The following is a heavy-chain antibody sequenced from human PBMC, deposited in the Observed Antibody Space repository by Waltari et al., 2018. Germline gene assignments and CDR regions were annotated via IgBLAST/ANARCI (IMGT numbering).Heavy chain of an antibody. V-gene: IGHV1-18*01. CDR3: ARGPLGSKWYRSDY. CDR2: ISADNGNT. J-gene: IGHJ4*02. Sequence: QVQLVQSGGEVKKPGASVKVSCKASGYTFTNYGFIWVRQAPGQGLEWMGLISADNGNTDYAQKLQGRVTMTTETSTGTAYLDLRSLTSDDTAVYYCARGPLGSKWYRSDYWGQGTLVTVSS. CDR1: GYTFTNYG. D-gene: IGHD6-13*01.